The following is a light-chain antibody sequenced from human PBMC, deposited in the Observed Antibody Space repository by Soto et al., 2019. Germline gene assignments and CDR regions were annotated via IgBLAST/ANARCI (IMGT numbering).Light chain of an antibody. V-gene: IGKV1-5*01. CDR1: QSISSW. CDR2: DAS. Sequence: DIQMTQSPSTLSASLGDRVTITCRASQSISSWLAWYEQKPGKAPKVLIYDASRFESGVPSRFSCSCSGTEFSLTISSLQPDDFATYYCTQYNHYWTFGQGTKVDIK. CDR3: TQYNHYWT. J-gene: IGKJ1*01.